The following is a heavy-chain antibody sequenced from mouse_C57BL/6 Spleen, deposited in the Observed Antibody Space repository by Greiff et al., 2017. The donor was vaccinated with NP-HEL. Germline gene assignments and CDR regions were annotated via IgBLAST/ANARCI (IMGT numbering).Heavy chain of an antibody. J-gene: IGHJ3*01. Sequence: VQLKQSGPELVKPGASVKISCKASGYTFTDYYMNWVKQSHGKSLEWIGDINPNNGGTSYNQKFKGKATLTVDKSSSTAYMELRSLTSEDSAVYYCATTNWPPFAYWGQGTLVTVSA. CDR3: ATTNWPPFAY. D-gene: IGHD4-1*01. CDR1: GYTFTDYY. CDR2: INPNNGGT. V-gene: IGHV1-26*01.